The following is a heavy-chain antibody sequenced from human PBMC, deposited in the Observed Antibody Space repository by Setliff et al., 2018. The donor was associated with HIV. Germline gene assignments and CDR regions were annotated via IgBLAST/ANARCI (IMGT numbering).Heavy chain of an antibody. Sequence: ASVKVFCKASGYTFTSYDINWVRQATGQGLEWMGWMNPNSGNTGYAQKFQGRVTMTRNTSISTAYMELSSLRSEDTAVYYCARGGYYYGSGKGNWFDPWGQGTLVTVSS. D-gene: IGHD3-10*01. CDR2: MNPNSGNT. V-gene: IGHV1-8*02. J-gene: IGHJ5*02. CDR1: GYTFTSYD. CDR3: ARGGYYYGSGKGNWFDP.